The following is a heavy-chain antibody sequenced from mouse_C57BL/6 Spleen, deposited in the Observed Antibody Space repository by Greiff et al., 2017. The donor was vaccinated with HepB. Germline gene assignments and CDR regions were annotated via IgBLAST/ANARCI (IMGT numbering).Heavy chain of an antibody. CDR2: IHPSDSDT. CDR3: APYYYGSSYGYWYFDV. V-gene: IGHV1-74*01. J-gene: IGHJ1*03. Sequence: QVQLKQPGAELVKPGASVKVSCKASGYTFTSYWMHWVKQRPGQGLEWIGRIHPSDSDTNYNQKFKGKATLTVDKSSSTAYMQLSSLTSEDSAVYYCAPYYYGSSYGYWYFDVWGTGTTVTVSS. CDR1: GYTFTSYW. D-gene: IGHD1-1*01.